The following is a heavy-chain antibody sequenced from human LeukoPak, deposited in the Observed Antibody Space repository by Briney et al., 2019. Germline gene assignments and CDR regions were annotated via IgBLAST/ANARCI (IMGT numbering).Heavy chain of an antibody. D-gene: IGHD1-26*01. CDR1: GFAFSSYD. J-gene: IGHJ4*02. Sequence: PGGSLRLSCAASGFAFSSYDMHWVRQASGKGLEWVSAIGHAGDTYYADYVKGRFTISREDAKNYFFLQMNSLRAGDTAVDFCGALGDSIYWGQGTLVTVSS. CDR2: IGHAGDT. V-gene: IGHV3-13*01. CDR3: GALGDSIY.